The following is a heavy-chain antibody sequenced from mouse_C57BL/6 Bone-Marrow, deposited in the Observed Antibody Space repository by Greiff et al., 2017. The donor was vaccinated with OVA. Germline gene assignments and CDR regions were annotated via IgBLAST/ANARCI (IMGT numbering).Heavy chain of an antibody. J-gene: IGHJ1*03. CDR3: ASPSKYFDV. CDR2: IDPSDSYT. CDR1: GYTFTSYW. V-gene: IGHV1-69*01. Sequence: QVQLQQSGAELVMPGASVKLSCKASGYTFTSYWMHWVKQRPGQGLEWIGEIDPSDSYTNYNQKFKGKSTLTVDKSSSTAYMQLSSLTSEDSAVYYCASPSKYFDVWGTGTTVTVSS.